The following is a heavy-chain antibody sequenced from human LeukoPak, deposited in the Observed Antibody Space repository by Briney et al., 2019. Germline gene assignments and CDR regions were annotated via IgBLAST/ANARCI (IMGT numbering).Heavy chain of an antibody. CDR2: RYYSGST. Sequence: SETLSLTCTVSGGSVSTGNYYWSWIRQPPGKGLEWIGHRYYSGSTNYNPSLKSRVTISVDTSKNQFSLNLTSVTAADTAVYYCARGPRSTVTMNPYGVDVWGQGTTVTVSS. J-gene: IGHJ6*02. CDR1: GGSVSTGNYY. V-gene: IGHV4-61*01. D-gene: IGHD4-17*01. CDR3: ARGPRSTVTMNPYGVDV.